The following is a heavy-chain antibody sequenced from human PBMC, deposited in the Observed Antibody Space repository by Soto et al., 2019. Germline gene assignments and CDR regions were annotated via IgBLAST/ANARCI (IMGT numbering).Heavy chain of an antibody. CDR1: GGTLSSFA. CDR2: FIPVVGMA. V-gene: IGHV1-69*04. J-gene: IGHJ6*02. Sequence: QVQLVQSGSEVKKPGSSVKASCKTSGGTLSSFAISWVRQAPGQGLEWVGTFIPVVGMAKYGQNFQGRVTITADQSTNTLFMELSSLRHEDTAMYYCANGHDNSFYYGMDVWGQGTTVTVSS. CDR3: ANGHDNSFYYGMDV. D-gene: IGHD1-1*01.